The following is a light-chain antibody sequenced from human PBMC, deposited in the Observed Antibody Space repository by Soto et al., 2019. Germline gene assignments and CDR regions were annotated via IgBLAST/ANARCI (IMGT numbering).Light chain of an antibody. CDR3: QQTFSTSIT. Sequence: DIQMTKSPSSLSASVGDRVTITCRASQTISNFLNWYQQRSGEAPKLLLYDVSTLQTGVPSRFSGSGSGTDFSLTISSLQPEDLGTYYCQQTFSTSITFGQRTLLEV. J-gene: IGKJ5*01. CDR2: DVS. V-gene: IGKV1-39*01. CDR1: QTISNF.